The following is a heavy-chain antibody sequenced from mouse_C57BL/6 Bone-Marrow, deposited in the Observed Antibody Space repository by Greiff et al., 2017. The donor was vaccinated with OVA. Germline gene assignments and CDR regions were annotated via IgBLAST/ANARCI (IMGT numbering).Heavy chain of an antibody. CDR3: ARGGYDYPAWFAY. D-gene: IGHD2-4*01. J-gene: IGHJ3*01. CDR1: GFSLTSYG. CDR2: IWSGGST. V-gene: IGHV2-2*01. Sequence: VKLVESGPGLVQPSQSLSITCTVSGFSLTSYGVHWVRQSPGKGLEWLGVIWSGGSTDYNAAFISRLSISKDNSKSQVFFKMNSLQADDTAIYYCARGGYDYPAWFAYWGQGTLVTVSA.